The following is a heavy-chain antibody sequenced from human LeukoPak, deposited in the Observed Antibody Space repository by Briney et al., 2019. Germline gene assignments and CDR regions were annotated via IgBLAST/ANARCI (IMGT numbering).Heavy chain of an antibody. CDR3: ARALKYYDILTGSNWFDP. CDR2: IIPIFGTA. Sequence: GASVKVSCKASGGTFSSYAISWVRQAPGQGLEWMGGIIPIFGTANYAQKFQGRVTVTADKSTSTAYIELSSLRPEDTAVYYCARALKYYDILTGSNWFDPWGQGTLVTVSS. D-gene: IGHD3-9*01. J-gene: IGHJ5*02. CDR1: GGTFSSYA. V-gene: IGHV1-69*06.